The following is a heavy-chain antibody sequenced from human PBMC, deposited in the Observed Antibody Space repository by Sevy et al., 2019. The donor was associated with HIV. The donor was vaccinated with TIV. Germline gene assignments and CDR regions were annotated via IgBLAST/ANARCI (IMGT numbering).Heavy chain of an antibody. J-gene: IGHJ5*02. CDR3: ARGGVPIDSSSWYVSDWFDP. Sequence: RSLRLSCAASGFTFSSYWMSWVRQAPGKGLEWVANIKQDGSEKYYVDSVKGRFTISRDNAKNSLYLQMNSLRAEDTAVYYCARGGVPIDSSSWYVSDWFDPWGQGTLVTVSS. CDR2: IKQDGSEK. V-gene: IGHV3-7*01. D-gene: IGHD6-13*01. CDR1: GFTFSSYW.